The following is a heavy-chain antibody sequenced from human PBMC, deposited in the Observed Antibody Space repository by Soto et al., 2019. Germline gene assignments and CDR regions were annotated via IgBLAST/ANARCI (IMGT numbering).Heavy chain of an antibody. CDR1: GFTFSVYW. CDR3: ARPGYSNYGPGVDV. Sequence: EVQLVESGGGLVQPGGSLRLSCAASGFTFSVYWMHWVRQAPGKGLVWVSRIDSDGSTTSYADSVKGRFTISRDNAKSTLYLQMNSLRAEDTAVYYCARPGYSNYGPGVDVWCQWTTVTVSS. V-gene: IGHV3-74*01. CDR2: IDSDGSTT. D-gene: IGHD4-4*01. J-gene: IGHJ6*02.